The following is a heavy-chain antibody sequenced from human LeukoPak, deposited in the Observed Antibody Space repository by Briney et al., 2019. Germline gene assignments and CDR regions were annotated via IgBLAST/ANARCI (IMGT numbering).Heavy chain of an antibody. CDR1: GLTFSGSA. V-gene: IGHV3-73*01. CDR2: IRSKANSYAT. CDR3: TRHRDFDYEPTHPDF. D-gene: IGHD3-9*01. Sequence: AGGSLKLSCAASGLTFSGSAMHWVRLASGKGLEWVGRIRSKANSYATAYAASVKGRFTISRDDSKNTAYLQMNSLKTEDTAVYYCTRHRDFDYEPTHPDFWGQGTLVTVSS. J-gene: IGHJ4*02.